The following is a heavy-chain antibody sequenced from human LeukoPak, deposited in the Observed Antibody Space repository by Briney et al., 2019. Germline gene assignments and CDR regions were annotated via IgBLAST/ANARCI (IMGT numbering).Heavy chain of an antibody. CDR3: ARVGIAAAGIVDAFDI. V-gene: IGHV3-23*01. J-gene: IGHJ3*02. D-gene: IGHD6-13*01. CDR1: GFTFSSYA. CDR2: ISGSGGST. Sequence: GGSLRLSCAASGFTFSSYAMSWVRQAPGKGLEWVSAISGSGGSTYYADSVKGRFTISRDNSKNTLYLQMNSLRAEDTAVYYCARVGIAAAGIVDAFDIWGQGTMVTVSS.